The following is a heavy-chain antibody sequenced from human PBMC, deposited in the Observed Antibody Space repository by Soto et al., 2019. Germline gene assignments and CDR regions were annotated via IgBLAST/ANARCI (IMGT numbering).Heavy chain of an antibody. CDR1: GFTFSSYS. CDR3: ARDQVVPAAMFYYYYGMDV. CDR2: ISSSSSYI. Sequence: GGSLRLSCAASGFTFSSYSMNWVRQAPGKGLEWVSSISSSSSYIYYADSVKGRFTISGDNAKNSLYLQMNSLRAEDTAVYYCARDQVVPAAMFYYYYGMDVWGQGTTVTVSS. J-gene: IGHJ6*02. V-gene: IGHV3-21*01. D-gene: IGHD2-2*01.